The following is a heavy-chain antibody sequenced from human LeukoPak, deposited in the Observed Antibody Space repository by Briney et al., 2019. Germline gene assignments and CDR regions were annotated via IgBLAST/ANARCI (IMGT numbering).Heavy chain of an antibody. D-gene: IGHD3-10*01. V-gene: IGHV3-53*01. J-gene: IGHJ4*02. CDR1: GFTVSSKY. CDR2: MYSGGST. Sequence: PGGSLRLSCAASGFTVSSKYMSWVRQAPGKGLEWVSVMYSGGSTYYADSVEGRFTISRDNSKNTVYLQMNSLRAEDTAVYYCAGDAPRFGEFPFDYWGQGTLVTVSS. CDR3: AGDAPRFGEFPFDY.